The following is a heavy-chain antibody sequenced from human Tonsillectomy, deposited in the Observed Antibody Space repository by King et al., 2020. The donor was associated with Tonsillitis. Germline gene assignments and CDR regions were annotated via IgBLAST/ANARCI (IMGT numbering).Heavy chain of an antibody. CDR1: GFTFSSYG. D-gene: IGHD3-10*01. CDR3: AGVMVRGVISLASDI. J-gene: IGHJ3*02. CDR2: IRYDGSNK. Sequence: HVQLVESGGGVVQPGGSLRLSCAASGFTFSSYGMHWVRQAPGKGLEWVAFIRYDGSNKYYADSVKGRFTISRDNSKNTLYLQMNSLRAEDTAVYYCAGVMVRGVISLASDIWGQGTMVTVSS. V-gene: IGHV3-30*02.